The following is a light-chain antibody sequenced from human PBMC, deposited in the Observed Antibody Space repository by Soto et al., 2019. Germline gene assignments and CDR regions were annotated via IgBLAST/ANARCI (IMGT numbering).Light chain of an antibody. J-gene: IGKJ4*01. CDR1: LNVNSY. V-gene: IGKV3-11*01. Sequence: VLTQSPATLSLSPGERATLSCRASLNVNSYLAWYQQKPGQAPRLLIYGASTRATGIPARFSGSGSGTDFTLTISSLEPEDFAVYYCQQRSKWVTFGRGTKVDIK. CDR3: QQRSKWVT. CDR2: GAS.